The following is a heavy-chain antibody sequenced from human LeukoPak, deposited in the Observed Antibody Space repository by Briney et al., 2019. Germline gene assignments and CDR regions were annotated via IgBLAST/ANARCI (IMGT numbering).Heavy chain of an antibody. Sequence: PSGTLSLTCAVSGGSISSSNWGSWVRQPPGKGLEWIGSIYYSGSTYYNPSLKSRVTISVDTSKNQFSLKLSSVTAADTAVYYCVVVVPAAILDYWGQGTLVTVSS. CDR2: IYYSGST. D-gene: IGHD2-2*01. CDR3: VVVVPAAILDY. J-gene: IGHJ4*02. CDR1: GGSISSSNW. V-gene: IGHV4-4*02.